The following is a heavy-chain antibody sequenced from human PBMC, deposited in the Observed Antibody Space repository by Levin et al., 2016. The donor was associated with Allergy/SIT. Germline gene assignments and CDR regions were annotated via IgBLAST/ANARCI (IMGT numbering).Heavy chain of an antibody. CDR3: ARGLKKVWQLAPALGPDFDY. D-gene: IGHD6-6*01. CDR2: INHSGST. J-gene: IGHJ4*02. CDR1: GGSFSGYY. Sequence: SETLSLTCAVYGGSFSGYYWSWIRQPPGKGLEWIGEINHSGSTNYNPSLKSRVTISVDTSKNQFSLKLSSVTAADTAVYYCARGLKKVWQLAPALGPDFDYWGQGTLVTVSS. V-gene: IGHV4-34*01.